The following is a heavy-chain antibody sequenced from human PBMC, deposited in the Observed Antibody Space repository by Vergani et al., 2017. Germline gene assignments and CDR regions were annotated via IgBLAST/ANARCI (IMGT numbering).Heavy chain of an antibody. J-gene: IGHJ6*02. D-gene: IGHD4-23*01. V-gene: IGHV1-2*02. Sequence: QVQLVQSGAEVKKPGASVKVSCRASGYIFTGYYMHWVRQAPGQGLEWMGWINPISGGTNYARKFQGRVTMTRDTSITTAYMELRSLRSDDTAVYYCARGRGYGGNSGASYGMDVWGQGTTVTVSS. CDR1: GYIFTGYY. CDR3: ARGRGYGGNSGASYGMDV. CDR2: INPISGGT.